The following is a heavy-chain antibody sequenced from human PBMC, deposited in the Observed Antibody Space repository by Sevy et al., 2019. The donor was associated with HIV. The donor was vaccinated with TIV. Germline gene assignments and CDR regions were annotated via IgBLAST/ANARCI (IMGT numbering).Heavy chain of an antibody. Sequence: SETLSLTCAVSGGSISSGGYSWSWIRQPPGNGLEWIGYIYHSGSTYYNPSLKSRVTISVDRSKNQFSLKLSSVTAADTAVYYCARASPYDILTGYYGGWFDPWGQGTLVTVSS. CDR3: ARASPYDILTGYYGGWFDP. J-gene: IGHJ5*02. CDR1: GGSISSGGYS. V-gene: IGHV4-30-2*01. CDR2: IYHSGST. D-gene: IGHD3-9*01.